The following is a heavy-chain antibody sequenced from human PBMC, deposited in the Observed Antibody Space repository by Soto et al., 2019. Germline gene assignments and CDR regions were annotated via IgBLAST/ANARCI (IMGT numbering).Heavy chain of an antibody. CDR3: ASVADY. CDR1: GFTLTTYG. J-gene: IGHJ4*02. V-gene: IGHV3-30*19. CDR2: VSQDGSRK. Sequence: HLVESGGGVVQPGRSLRLSCAVSGFTLTTYGMQWVRQAPGKGLEWVAFVSQDGSRKYYADSVKGRFTITSDYSKNTLFLQMNSLRVEDTALYFCASVADYWGQGTLVTVSS.